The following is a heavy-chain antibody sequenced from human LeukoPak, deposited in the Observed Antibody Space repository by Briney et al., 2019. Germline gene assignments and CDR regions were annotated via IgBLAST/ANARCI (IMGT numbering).Heavy chain of an antibody. Sequence: GGSLRLSCTASGFPFGDYAMSWVRQAPGKGREWVGFFRSKAYGGTTEYAASVKGRFTISRDDSKSIAYLQMNSLTTEDTAVYYCTRDRTVTFAYYYYMDVWGKGTTVTVSS. V-gene: IGHV3-49*04. CDR1: GFPFGDYA. D-gene: IGHD4-11*01. CDR3: TRDRTVTFAYYYYMDV. CDR2: FRSKAYGGTT. J-gene: IGHJ6*03.